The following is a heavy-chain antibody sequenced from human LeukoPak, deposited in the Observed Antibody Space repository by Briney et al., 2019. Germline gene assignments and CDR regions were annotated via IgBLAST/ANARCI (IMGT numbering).Heavy chain of an antibody. Sequence: GGSLRLSCTASGFTFSTYNMNWVRQAPGKGLKWVSSISTSSNYIYYADSVKGRFTISRDNAKNSLYLQMNSLRVEDTDVYYCARDVGASAPDAFDIWGQGTMVTVSS. V-gene: IGHV3-21*01. CDR3: ARDVGASAPDAFDI. CDR1: GFTFSTYN. CDR2: ISTSSNYI. D-gene: IGHD1-26*01. J-gene: IGHJ3*02.